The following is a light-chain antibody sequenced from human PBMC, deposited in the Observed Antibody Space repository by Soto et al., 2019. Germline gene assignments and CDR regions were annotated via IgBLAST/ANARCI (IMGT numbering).Light chain of an antibody. Sequence: IVLTQSPVSLTVTPGEPASISCRSSQSLLYSNGYNYLAWYLQKPGQSPQVLISLSSTRASGVPDRFSGSGSGTHITLKLSKVEAEDVGVYCCMKGLHPVTFCGGTKVVIK. CDR2: LSS. J-gene: IGKJ4*01. CDR3: MKGLHPVT. CDR1: QSLLYSNGYNY. V-gene: IGKV2-28*01.